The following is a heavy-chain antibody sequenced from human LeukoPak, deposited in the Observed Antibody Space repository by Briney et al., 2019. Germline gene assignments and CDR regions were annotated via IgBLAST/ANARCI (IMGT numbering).Heavy chain of an antibody. CDR1: GFTFSDYA. Sequence: GGSLRLSCAASGFTFSDYAMHWVRQAPGKGLEYVSAISSNGGSTYYANSVKGRFTISRDNSKNTLYLQMNSLRAEDTAVYYCAKDAIMATIDYWGQGTLVTVSS. V-gene: IGHV3-64*01. D-gene: IGHD5-24*01. CDR3: AKDAIMATIDY. J-gene: IGHJ4*02. CDR2: ISSNGGST.